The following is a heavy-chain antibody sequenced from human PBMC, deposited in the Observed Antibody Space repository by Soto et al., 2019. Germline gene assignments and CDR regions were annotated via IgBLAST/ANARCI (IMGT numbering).Heavy chain of an antibody. V-gene: IGHV2-70*13. J-gene: IGHJ6*02. Sequence: SGPTLVNPRETLTLTCTFSGFSLTSPGMCVSWIRRSPGKALEWLALIERDDDDKYYSTSLRTRLTISKDTRKNQVVLTMANMEPADTATYYCARSIRGPRRFNGMDVWGQGTAVTVSS. CDR3: ARSIRGPRRFNGMDV. CDR1: GFSLTSPGMC. CDR2: IERDDDDK. D-gene: IGHD1-20*01.